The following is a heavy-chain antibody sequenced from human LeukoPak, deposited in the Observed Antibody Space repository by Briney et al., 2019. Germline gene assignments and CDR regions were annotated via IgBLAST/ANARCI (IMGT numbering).Heavy chain of an antibody. V-gene: IGHV4-59*01. CDR1: GSSISDYY. CDR2: IYYTGTT. J-gene: IGHJ2*01. D-gene: IGHD3-22*01. Sequence: PSETLTLTCTVSGSSISDYYWSWIRQPPGKGLEWIGYIYYTGTTKYNPSLTSRVTISVDTSKRQFSLKLRSVTAAGTAVYFCARDYDSSGLRRFDLWGRGTLVTVSS. CDR3: ARDYDSSGLRRFDL.